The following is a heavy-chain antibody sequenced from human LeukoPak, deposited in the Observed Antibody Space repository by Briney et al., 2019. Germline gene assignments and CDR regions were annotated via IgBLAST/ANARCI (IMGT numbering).Heavy chain of an antibody. CDR1: GYTFTGYY. D-gene: IGHD2-2*01. CDR3: ARDGDIVVVPAAGIGY. Sequence: ASVKVSCKASGYTFTGYYMHWVRQAPGQGLEWMGWINPNSGGTNYAQKFQGRVTMNRDTSISTAYMELSRLRSDDTAVYYCARDGDIVVVPAAGIGYWGQGTLVTVSS. CDR2: INPNSGGT. J-gene: IGHJ4*02. V-gene: IGHV1-2*02.